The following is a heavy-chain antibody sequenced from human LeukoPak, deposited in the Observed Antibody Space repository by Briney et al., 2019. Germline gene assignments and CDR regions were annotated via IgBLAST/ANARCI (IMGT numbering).Heavy chain of an antibody. CDR3: VREETGYSSSWYWFDP. D-gene: IGHD6-13*01. CDR2: ISAYNGNT. CDR1: LYTFTSYG. J-gene: IGHJ5*02. V-gene: IGHV1-18*01. Sequence: ASVKASRKASLYTFTSYGISWVGQAPGQGLEWMGWISAYNGNTNYAQKLQGRVTMTTDPSTSTAYMELRSLRSDDTAAYYCVREETGYSSSWYWFDPWGQGTLVTVSS.